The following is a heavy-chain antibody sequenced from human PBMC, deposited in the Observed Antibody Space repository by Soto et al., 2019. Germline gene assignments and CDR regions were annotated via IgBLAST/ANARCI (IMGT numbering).Heavy chain of an antibody. CDR1: GYTFTSYA. CDR2: INAGNGNT. D-gene: IGHD3-10*01. J-gene: IGHJ4*02. CDR3: ARDLGWFGELLYFDY. V-gene: IGHV1-3*01. Sequence: QVQLVQSGAEVKKPGASVKVSCKASGYTFTSYAMHWVRQAPGQRLEWMGWINAGNGNTKYSQKFQGRVTITRDTSASTAYMELSSLRSEDTAVYYGARDLGWFGELLYFDYWGQGTLVTVSS.